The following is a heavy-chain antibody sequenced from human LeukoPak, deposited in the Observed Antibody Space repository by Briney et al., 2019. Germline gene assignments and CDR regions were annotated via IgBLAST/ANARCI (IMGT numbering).Heavy chain of an antibody. V-gene: IGHV4-34*01. Sequence: SETLSLTCAVYGGSFSGYYWSWIRKPPGKGLEWIGEINHSGSTNYNPSLKSRVTISVDTSKNQFSLKLSSVTAADTAVYYCARGPPGEPDYYYYYMDVWGKGTTVTVSS. D-gene: IGHD1-14*01. CDR1: GGSFSGYY. CDR3: ARGPPGEPDYYYYYMDV. CDR2: INHSGST. J-gene: IGHJ6*03.